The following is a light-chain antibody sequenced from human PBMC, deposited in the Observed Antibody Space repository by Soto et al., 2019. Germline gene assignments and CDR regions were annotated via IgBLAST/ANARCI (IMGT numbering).Light chain of an antibody. CDR1: QSVSSNF. CDR2: GAS. CDR3: QQYNNWPRT. Sequence: EIVLTQSPGTLSLSPGERATLSCRASQSVSSNFLAWYQEKLGQAPRLLIYGASKRATGIPDRFSGSGSGTDFTLTISRLEPEDFAVYYCQQYNNWPRTFGQGTKVDIK. V-gene: IGKV3-20*01. J-gene: IGKJ1*01.